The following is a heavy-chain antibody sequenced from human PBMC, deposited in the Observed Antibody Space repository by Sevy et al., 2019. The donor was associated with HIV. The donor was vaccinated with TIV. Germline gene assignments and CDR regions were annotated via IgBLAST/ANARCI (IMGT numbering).Heavy chain of an antibody. CDR2: IYYSGCT. V-gene: IGHV4-39*01. D-gene: IGHD3-10*01. Sequence: SETLSLTCTVSGGSISSSSYYWGWIRQPPGKGLEWIGSIYYSGCTYYNPSLKSRVTISVDTSKNQFSLKLSSVTAADTAVYYCARYDSTSMVRGVIDYWGQGTLVTVSS. J-gene: IGHJ4*02. CDR3: ARYDSTSMVRGVIDY. CDR1: GGSISSSSYY.